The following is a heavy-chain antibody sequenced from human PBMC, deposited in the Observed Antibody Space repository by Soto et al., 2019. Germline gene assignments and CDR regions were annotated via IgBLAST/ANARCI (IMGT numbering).Heavy chain of an antibody. CDR1: GFTFDDYA. CDR2: ISWNSGSI. CDR3: AKDTELGLAMIGLDH. D-gene: IGHD3-22*01. J-gene: IGHJ4*02. V-gene: IGHV3-9*01. Sequence: EVQLVESGGGLVQPGRSLRLSCAASGFTFDDYAMHWVRQAPGKGLEWVSGISWNSGSIGYADSVKGRFTISRDNAKNSLYLQMNSLRAEDTVLYYCAKDTELGLAMIGLDHWGQGTLVTVSS.